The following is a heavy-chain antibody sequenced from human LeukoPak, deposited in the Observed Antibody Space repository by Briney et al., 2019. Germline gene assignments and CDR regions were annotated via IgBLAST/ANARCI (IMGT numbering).Heavy chain of an antibody. D-gene: IGHD3-16*02. CDR3: AKGITPITFGGVIVGFGY. CDR1: GFTFSRFA. Sequence: GGSLRLSCAASGFTFSRFAMHWVRQAPGKGLEWVAVISYDGNNKYYADSVKGRFTISRDNSKNTLYLQMNSLRAEDTAVYYCAKGITPITFGGVIVGFGYWGQGTLVTVSS. V-gene: IGHV3-30-3*01. CDR2: ISYDGNNK. J-gene: IGHJ4*02.